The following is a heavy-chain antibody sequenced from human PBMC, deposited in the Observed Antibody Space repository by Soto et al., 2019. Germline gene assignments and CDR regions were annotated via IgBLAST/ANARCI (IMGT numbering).Heavy chain of an antibody. CDR2: LYYSGNT. CDR1: GGSISRSDYY. CDR3: ARDQSHAYHGMDV. V-gene: IGHV4-30-4*01. D-gene: IGHD2-8*01. Sequence: QVQLQESGPGLVKPSQTLSLTCTVSGGSISRSDYYWSWIRQPPGKGLEWIGYLYYSGNTYYNPSLKSRVTISVDTSKNQFSLKVSSVTAADTSVYYCARDQSHAYHGMDVWGQGTTVTVSS. J-gene: IGHJ6*02.